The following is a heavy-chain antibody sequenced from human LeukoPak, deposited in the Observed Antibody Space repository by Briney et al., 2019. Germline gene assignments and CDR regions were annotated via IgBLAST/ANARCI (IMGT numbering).Heavy chain of an antibody. J-gene: IGHJ2*01. Sequence: SETLSLTCTVSGGSISSYYWSWIRQPAGQGLEWIGRIYTSGITNYNPSLKSRVTMSVDTSKNQFSLKLSSVTAADTAVYYCARGAGGTNYGDNFASWYFDLWGRGTLVTVSS. CDR1: GGSISSYY. D-gene: IGHD4/OR15-4a*01. CDR2: IYTSGIT. V-gene: IGHV4-4*07. CDR3: ARGAGGTNYGDNFASWYFDL.